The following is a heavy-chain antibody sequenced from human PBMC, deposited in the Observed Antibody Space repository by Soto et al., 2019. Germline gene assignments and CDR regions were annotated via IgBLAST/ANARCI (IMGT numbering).Heavy chain of an antibody. Sequence: QVQLVQSGAEVKKPGASVTVSCKASGYTFTSFDIHWVRQATGQGLEWMGWMNPNSGTTNYALKFQDRVTRTRNTIISTAYMEVSSLRSEDTAVYYCARPYYSGCFLFTSWGQGTLVTVSS. CDR3: ARPYYSGCFLFTS. J-gene: IGHJ5*02. D-gene: IGHD2-15*01. CDR2: MNPNSGTT. V-gene: IGHV1-8*01. CDR1: GYTFTSFD.